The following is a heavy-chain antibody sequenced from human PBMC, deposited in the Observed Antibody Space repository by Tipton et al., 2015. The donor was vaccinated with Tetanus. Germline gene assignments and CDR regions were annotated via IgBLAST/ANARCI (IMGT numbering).Heavy chain of an antibody. CDR1: GYSFTSYW. Sequence: VQLVQSGAEVKKPGESLRISCKGSGYSFTSYWISWVRQMPGKGLEWMGRIDPSDSYTNYSPSFQGHVTISADKSISTAYLQWSSLKASDTAMYYCARQMTTVVDTYAFDIWGQGTMVTVSS. V-gene: IGHV5-10-1*01. J-gene: IGHJ3*02. D-gene: IGHD4-23*01. CDR3: ARQMTTVVDTYAFDI. CDR2: IDPSDSYT.